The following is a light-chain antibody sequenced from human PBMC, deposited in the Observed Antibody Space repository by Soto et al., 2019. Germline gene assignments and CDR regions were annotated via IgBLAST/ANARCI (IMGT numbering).Light chain of an antibody. CDR3: GAWRNITAAVV. V-gene: IGLV2-14*01. CDR2: EVS. CDR1: SSDVGGYDY. Sequence: QSVLTQPASVSGSPGQSITISCTGTSSDVGGYDYVSWYQHHPGKAHKLMIYEVSYRPSGDSDRFSGSKSGNSASLTISGLRAEDEADYYCGAWRNITAAVVFGGGTKVTVL. J-gene: IGLJ2*01.